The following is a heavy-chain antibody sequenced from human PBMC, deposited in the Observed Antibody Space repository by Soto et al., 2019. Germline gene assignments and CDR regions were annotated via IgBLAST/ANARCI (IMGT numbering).Heavy chain of an antibody. CDR1: GYTLTELS. J-gene: IGHJ5*02. D-gene: IGHD2-2*01. CDR3: ASDCSSTSCYDWFDP. CDR2: FDPEDGET. Sequence: ASVKVSCKVSGYTLTELSMHWVRQAPGKGLEWMGGFDPEDGETIYAQKFQGRVTMTEDTSTDTAYMELSSLRSEDTAVDYCASDCSSTSCYDWFDPWGQGTLVTVSS. V-gene: IGHV1-24*01.